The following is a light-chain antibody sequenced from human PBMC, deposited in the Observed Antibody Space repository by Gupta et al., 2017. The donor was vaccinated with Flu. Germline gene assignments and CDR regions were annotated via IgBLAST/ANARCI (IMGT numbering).Light chain of an antibody. CDR3: QQSYAMPRT. Sequence: IQMTQSPSSLSASVGDRVTITCRASENIISFLNWYQQKPGEAPKLLIYGAATLQSGVPSRFSCSQFGTDCTLTISSLKTDDSASYFCQQSYAMPRTFGQGTRVEIK. V-gene: IGKV1-39*01. CDR2: GAA. CDR1: ENIISF. J-gene: IGKJ1*01.